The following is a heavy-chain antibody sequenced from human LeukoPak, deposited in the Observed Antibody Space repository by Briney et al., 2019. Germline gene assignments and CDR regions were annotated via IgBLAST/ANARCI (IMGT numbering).Heavy chain of an antibody. Sequence: GGSLRLSCAASGFTFNSHTMNWVRQAPGKGLEWVSSISPSSSYIYYVDSVKGRFTMSRDNAKNSLYLQMDSLRVEDTALYYCVRGLYYGSGTYYNAMVGSWFDPWGQGTLVTVSS. CDR1: GFTFNSHT. D-gene: IGHD3-10*01. J-gene: IGHJ5*02. CDR2: ISPSSSYI. V-gene: IGHV3-21*01. CDR3: VRGLYYGSGTYYNAMVGSWFDP.